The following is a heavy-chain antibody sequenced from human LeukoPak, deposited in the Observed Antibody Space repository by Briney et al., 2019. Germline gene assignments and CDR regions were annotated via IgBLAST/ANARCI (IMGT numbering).Heavy chain of an antibody. J-gene: IGHJ3*02. Sequence: ASVKVSCKASGYTFTSYYMHWVRQAPGQGLEWMGIINSSGGSTSYAQKFQGRVTITRDTSASTAYMELSSLRSEDTAVYYCARAGGYYYDSSGPKGYYPNDAFDIWGQGTMVTVSS. CDR1: GYTFTSYY. CDR2: INSSGGST. CDR3: ARAGGYYYDSSGPKGYYPNDAFDI. V-gene: IGHV1-46*01. D-gene: IGHD3-22*01.